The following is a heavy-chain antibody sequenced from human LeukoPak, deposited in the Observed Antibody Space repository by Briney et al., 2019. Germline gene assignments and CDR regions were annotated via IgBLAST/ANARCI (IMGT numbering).Heavy chain of an antibody. V-gene: IGHV3-23*01. J-gene: IGHJ4*02. CDR1: GGSISSSSYY. CDR3: ARHYGSGSYYPSY. Sequence: PSETLSLTCTVSGGSISSSSYYWGWIRQPPGKGLEWVSAISGSGGSTYYADPVKGRFTISRDNSKNTLYLQMNSLRAEDTAVYYCARHYGSGSYYPSYWGQGTLVTVSS. CDR2: ISGSGGST. D-gene: IGHD1-26*01.